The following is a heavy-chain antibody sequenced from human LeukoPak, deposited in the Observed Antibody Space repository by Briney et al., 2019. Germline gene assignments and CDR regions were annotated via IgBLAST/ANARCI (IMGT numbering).Heavy chain of an antibody. D-gene: IGHD3-22*01. CDR3: ARAHYDIGGYYVPFDY. J-gene: IGHJ4*02. Sequence: SETLSLTCTVSGGSISSGNYYWNWIWQPAGKGLEWIGRIYTSGSTNYNPSLKSRVSISVDTSKNQFSLNLSSVTAADTAVYYCARAHYDIGGYYVPFDYWGQGTLVTVSS. V-gene: IGHV4-61*02. CDR2: IYTSGST. CDR1: GGSISSGNYY.